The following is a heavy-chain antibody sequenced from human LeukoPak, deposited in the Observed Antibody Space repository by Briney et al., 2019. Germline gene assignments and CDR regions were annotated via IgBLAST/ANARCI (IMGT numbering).Heavy chain of an antibody. D-gene: IGHD4-17*01. CDR3: ARDGNYGDYAWYFDL. J-gene: IGHJ2*01. CDR1: GYTFTGYY. Sequence: GASVNVSCKASGYTFTGYYMHWVRQAPGQGLEWMGWINPNSGGTNYAQKFQGRVTMTRDTSISTAYMELSRLRSDDTAVYYCARDGNYGDYAWYFDLWGRGTLVTVSS. CDR2: INPNSGGT. V-gene: IGHV1-2*02.